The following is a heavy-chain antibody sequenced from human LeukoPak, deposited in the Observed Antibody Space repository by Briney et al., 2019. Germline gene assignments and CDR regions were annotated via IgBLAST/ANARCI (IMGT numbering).Heavy chain of an antibody. CDR2: IKQDGSEK. Sequence: GGSLRLSCAASGFTFSNYWTSWVRQAPGKGLEWVANIKQDGSEKYYVDSVKGRFTISRDNAKNSLYLQMNSLRAEDTAVYYCANARSGYYQNDAFDIWGPGTTVTVSS. V-gene: IGHV3-7*02. D-gene: IGHD3-3*01. CDR3: ANARSGYYQNDAFDI. CDR1: GFTFSNYW. J-gene: IGHJ3*02.